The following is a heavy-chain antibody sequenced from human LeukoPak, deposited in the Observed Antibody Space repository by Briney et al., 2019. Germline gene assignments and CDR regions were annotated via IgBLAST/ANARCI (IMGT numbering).Heavy chain of an antibody. CDR2: ISYRGST. J-gene: IGHJ5*02. Sequence: SETLSLTCTVSGGSISSYYWSWIRQPPGKGLEWIGYISYRGSTKYNPSLKSRVTISVDTSKNQFSLRLNSVMAADTAVYYCARGFDGVAGWFDPWGQGTLVTVSS. CDR1: GGSISSYY. D-gene: IGHD3-9*01. V-gene: IGHV4-59*01. CDR3: ARGFDGVAGWFDP.